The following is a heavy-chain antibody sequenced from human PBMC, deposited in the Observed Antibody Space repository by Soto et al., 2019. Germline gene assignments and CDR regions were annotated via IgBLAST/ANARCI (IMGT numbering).Heavy chain of an antibody. J-gene: IGHJ6*02. Sequence: QVQLVQSGAEVKKPGSSVKVSCKASGGTFSSYSFTWVRQAPGQGLEWMGRIMPFFGIASYAQKFQGRVTIIADKSTSTAYMELSSLRSEDTAVYYCARNADIGDIGLVPAAINAMDVWGRGTTVTVSS. CDR2: IMPFFGIA. D-gene: IGHD2-2*02. V-gene: IGHV1-69*02. CDR1: GGTFSSYS. CDR3: ARNADIGDIGLVPAAINAMDV.